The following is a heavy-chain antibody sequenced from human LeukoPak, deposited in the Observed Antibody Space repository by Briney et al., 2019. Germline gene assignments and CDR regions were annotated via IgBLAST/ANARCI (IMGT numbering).Heavy chain of an antibody. D-gene: IGHD3-16*01. J-gene: IGHJ5*02. CDR2: IYYSGST. V-gene: IGHV4-39*07. CDR1: GGSISSSSYY. Sequence: PSETLSLTCTVSGGSISSSSYYWGWIRQPPGKGLEWIGSIYYSGSTYYNPSLKSRVTISVDTSKNQFSLKLSSVTAADTAVYYCARGNYWGGNWFDPGGQGTLVTVSS. CDR3: ARGNYWGGNWFDP.